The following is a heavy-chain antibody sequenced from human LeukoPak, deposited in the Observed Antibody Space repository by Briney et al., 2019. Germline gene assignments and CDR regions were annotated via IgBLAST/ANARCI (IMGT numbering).Heavy chain of an antibody. CDR1: GITFSNDG. V-gene: IGHV3-30*02. J-gene: IGHJ4*02. CDR2: INCDGSNK. Sequence: GGSLRLSCTASGITFSNDGMHWVRQAPGKGLEWVALINCDGSNKYYADSVKGRFAISRDNSKNTLYLQMNSLRAEDTAVYYCTNFDYWGQGTLVTVSS. CDR3: TNFDY.